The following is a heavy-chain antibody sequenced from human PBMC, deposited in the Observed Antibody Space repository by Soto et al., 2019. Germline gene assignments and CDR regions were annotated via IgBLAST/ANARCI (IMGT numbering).Heavy chain of an antibody. Sequence: QVQLVQSGAELKKPGSSVKVSCEASGGSFTSYSFTWVRQAPGQGLEWMGRIIPIQGKANYALKFQDRVTITADRPTRTVNMERTSRRPEDTAVYFCAKSWPFVAHGYRDVWGKGPRSPSP. J-gene: IGHJ6*03. CDR2: IIPIQGKA. CDR1: GGSFTSYS. CDR3: AKSWPFVAHGYRDV. D-gene: IGHD2-21*01. V-gene: IGHV1-69*02.